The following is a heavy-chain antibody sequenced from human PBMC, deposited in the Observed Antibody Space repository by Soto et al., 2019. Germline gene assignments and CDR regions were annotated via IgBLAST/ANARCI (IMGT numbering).Heavy chain of an antibody. Sequence: SETLSVTCAVYGESLNYYYWSWIRQAPGKGLEWIGEFYQGGSTYYTPSLKSRVTISVDTSKNQFSLMLSSVTAAATAVYYCARLYSSTWYGVDCAQATLVTVSS. D-gene: IGHD6-13*01. CDR3: ARLYSSTWYGVD. CDR1: GESLNYYY. J-gene: IGHJ4*02. V-gene: IGHV4-34*01. CDR2: FYQGGST.